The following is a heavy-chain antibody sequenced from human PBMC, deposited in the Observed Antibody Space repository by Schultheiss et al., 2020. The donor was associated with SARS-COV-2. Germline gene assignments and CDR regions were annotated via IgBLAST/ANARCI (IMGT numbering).Heavy chain of an antibody. Sequence: GESLKISCAASGFTFSSYGMHWVRQAPGKGLEWVSAISGSGGSTYYADSVKGRFTISRENAKNSLYLQMNSLRAEDTAVYYCARGAVGAFYYYYGMDVWGQGTTVTVSS. J-gene: IGHJ6*02. CDR3: ARGAVGAFYYYYGMDV. CDR2: ISGSGGST. D-gene: IGHD3-16*01. CDR1: GFTFSSYG. V-gene: IGHV3-23*01.